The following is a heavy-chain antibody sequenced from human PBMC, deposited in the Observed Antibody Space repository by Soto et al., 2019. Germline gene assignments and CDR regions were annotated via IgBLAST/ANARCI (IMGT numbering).Heavy chain of an antibody. V-gene: IGHV4-34*01. CDR2: INHSGST. CDR1: GGSFSGYY. CDR3: ARGRYVLRFLEWSNNNWFDP. D-gene: IGHD3-3*01. Sequence: SETLSLTCAVYGGSFSGYYWSWIRQPPGKGLEWIGEINHSGSTNYNPSLKSRVTISVDTSKNQFSLKLSSVTAADTAVYYCARGRYVLRFLEWSNNNWFDPWGQGTLVTVSS. J-gene: IGHJ5*02.